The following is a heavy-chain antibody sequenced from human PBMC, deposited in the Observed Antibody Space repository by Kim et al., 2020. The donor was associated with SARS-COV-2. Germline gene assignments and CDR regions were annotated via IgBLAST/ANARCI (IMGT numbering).Heavy chain of an antibody. D-gene: IGHD2-21*02. J-gene: IGHJ4*02. V-gene: IGHV7-4-1*02. Sequence: ASVKVSCKASGYTFTTYAMNWVRQAPGQGLEWMGWIDTNSGNPTYAQGFTGRFIFSLDTSVSTAYLQITSLKAEDTAVYYCARDKTATPDHTLPFWGQGTLVTVSS. CDR2: IDTNSGNP. CDR3: ARDKTATPDHTLPF. CDR1: GYTFTTYA.